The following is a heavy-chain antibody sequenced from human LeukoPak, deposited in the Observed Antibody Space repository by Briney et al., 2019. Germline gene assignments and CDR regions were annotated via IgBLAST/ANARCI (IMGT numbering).Heavy chain of an antibody. J-gene: IGHJ5*02. CDR3: AKEGMVRGVIGHNWFDP. Sequence: GGSLRLSCAASGFTFSSYGMDWVRQAPGKGLEWVAVISYDGSNKYYADSVKGRFTISRDNSKNTLYLQMNSLRAEDTAVYYCAKEGMVRGVIGHNWFDPWGQGTLVTVSS. V-gene: IGHV3-30*18. CDR2: ISYDGSNK. D-gene: IGHD3-10*01. CDR1: GFTFSSYG.